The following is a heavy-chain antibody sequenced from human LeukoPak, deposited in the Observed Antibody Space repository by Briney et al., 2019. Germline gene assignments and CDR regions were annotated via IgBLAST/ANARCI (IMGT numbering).Heavy chain of an antibody. D-gene: IGHD5-12*01. Sequence: GGSLRLSCAASGYTFSSSAMHWVRQAPGKGLEWVAVISYDGSDKYYADSVKGRFTISRDNSKNTLYLQMNSLRAEDTAVYYCARDFSPMATMGAFDIWGQGTMVTVSA. CDR2: ISYDGSDK. CDR1: GYTFSSSA. V-gene: IGHV3-30*04. CDR3: ARDFSPMATMGAFDI. J-gene: IGHJ3*02.